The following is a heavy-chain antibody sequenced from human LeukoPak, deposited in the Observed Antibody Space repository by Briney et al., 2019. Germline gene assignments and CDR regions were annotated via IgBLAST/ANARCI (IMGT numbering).Heavy chain of an antibody. Sequence: SETLSLTCTVSGGSISSYYWSWIRQPPGKGLEWIGYIYYSGSTNYNPSLKGRVTISVDTSKNQFSLRLGSVTAADTAVYYCARVTGYMIEDYFDYWGQGTLVTVSS. CDR3: ARVTGYMIEDYFDY. CDR2: IYYSGST. D-gene: IGHD3-22*01. J-gene: IGHJ4*02. V-gene: IGHV4-59*01. CDR1: GGSISSYY.